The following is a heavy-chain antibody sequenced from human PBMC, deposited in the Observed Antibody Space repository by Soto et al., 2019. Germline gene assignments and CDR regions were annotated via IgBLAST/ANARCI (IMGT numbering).Heavy chain of an antibody. J-gene: IGHJ6*02. D-gene: IGHD6-13*01. CDR2: MNPNSGNT. CDR1: GYTFTSYD. CDR3: ARELRGIAESNYYSYYGMDV. V-gene: IGHV1-8*01. Sequence: ASVKVSCKASGYTFTSYDINWVRQATGQGLEWMGWMNPNSGNTGYAQKFQGRVTMTRNTSISTAYMELSSLRSEDTAVYYCARELRGIAESNYYSYYGMDVWGQGTTVTVSS.